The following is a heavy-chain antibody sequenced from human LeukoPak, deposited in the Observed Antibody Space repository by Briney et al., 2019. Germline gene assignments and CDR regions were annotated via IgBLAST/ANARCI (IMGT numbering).Heavy chain of an antibody. CDR2: IRYDGSNK. V-gene: IGHV3-30*02. J-gene: IGHJ3*02. D-gene: IGHD6-13*01. CDR1: GFTFSSYG. Sequence: GGSLGLSCAASGFTFSSYGMHWVRQAPGKGLEWVAFIRYDGSNKYYADSVKGRFTISRDNAKNSLYLQMNSLRAEDTAVYYCAREVRTAAAGTEAFDIWGQGTMVTVSS. CDR3: AREVRTAAAGTEAFDI.